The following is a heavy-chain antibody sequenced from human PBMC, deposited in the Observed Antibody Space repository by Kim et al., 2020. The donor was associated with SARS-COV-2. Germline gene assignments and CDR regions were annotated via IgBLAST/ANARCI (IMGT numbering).Heavy chain of an antibody. D-gene: IGHD3-10*01. CDR1: GGSISSGGYY. J-gene: IGHJ4*02. Sequence: SETLSLTCTVSGGSISSGGYYWSWIRQHPGKGLEWIGYIYYSGSTYYNPSLKSRVTISVDTSKNQFSLKLSSVTAADTAVYYCARDGSSRLGGPTFGELFTFDYWGQGTLVTVSS. CDR3: ARDGSSRLGGPTFGELFTFDY. CDR2: IYYSGST. V-gene: IGHV4-31*03.